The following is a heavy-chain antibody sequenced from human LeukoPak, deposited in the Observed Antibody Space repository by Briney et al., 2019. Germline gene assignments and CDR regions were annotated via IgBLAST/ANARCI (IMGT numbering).Heavy chain of an antibody. CDR1: GFTFSNFA. D-gene: IGHD3-16*01. V-gene: IGHV3-23*01. J-gene: IGHJ4*02. CDR3: AKEGSRRRFDFDS. Sequence: GGPLRLSCAASGFTFSNFAMRWFRQAPGRGLVWVSAAGTATDTSYADSVKGRFTISRDNSKNTLYLQMNSLGAEDTAVYYCAKEGSRRRFDFDSWGRGTLVTVSS. CDR2: AGTATDT.